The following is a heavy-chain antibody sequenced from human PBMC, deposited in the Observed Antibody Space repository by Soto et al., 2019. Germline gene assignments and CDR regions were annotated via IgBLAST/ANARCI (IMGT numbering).Heavy chain of an antibody. D-gene: IGHD3-10*01. V-gene: IGHV3-72*01. CDR1: GFTFSDHY. CDR3: ARERRYYNNLTCFSFDN. CDR2: IRNKANNYAT. Sequence: EVQVVESGGGLVQPGGSLRLSCAASGFTFSDHYMDWVRQAPGKGLEWVGRIRNKANNYATEYAASVKGRFTISRDDSKNSLYLQMNSLETEDTAVYSCARERRYYNNLTCFSFDNWGQGTLVTVSS. J-gene: IGHJ4*02.